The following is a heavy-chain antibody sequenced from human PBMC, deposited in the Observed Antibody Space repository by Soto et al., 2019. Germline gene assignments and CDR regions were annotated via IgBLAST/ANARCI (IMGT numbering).Heavy chain of an antibody. V-gene: IGHV4-39*01. D-gene: IGHD2-21*02. Sequence: SETLSLTCTVSGGSISSSSYYWGWIRQPPGKGLEWIGSIYYSGSTYYNPSLKSRVTISEDTSKNQFSLKLSSVTAADTAVYYCARGEGDHFDYWGQGTLVTVSS. CDR1: GGSISSSSYY. CDR2: IYYSGST. J-gene: IGHJ4*02. CDR3: ARGEGDHFDY.